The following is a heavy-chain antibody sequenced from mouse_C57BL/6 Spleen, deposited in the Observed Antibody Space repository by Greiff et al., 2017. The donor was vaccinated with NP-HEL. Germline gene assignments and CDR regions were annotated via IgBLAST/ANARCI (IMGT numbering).Heavy chain of an antibody. CDR2: ISYDGSN. CDR1: GYSITSGYY. D-gene: IGHD1-1*01. Sequence: EVKLMESGPGLVKPSQSLSLTCSVTGYSITSGYYWNWIRQFPGNKLEWMGYISYDGSNNYNPSLKNRISITRDTSKNQFFLKLNSVTTEDTATYYCARGGVITTVVAKEVADYWGQGTTLTVSS. V-gene: IGHV3-6*01. J-gene: IGHJ2*01. CDR3: ARGGVITTVVAKEVADY.